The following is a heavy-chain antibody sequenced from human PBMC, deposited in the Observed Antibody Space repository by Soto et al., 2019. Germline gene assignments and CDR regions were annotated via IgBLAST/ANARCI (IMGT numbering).Heavy chain of an antibody. J-gene: IGHJ6*02. CDR2: IVVGSGNT. Sequence: GASVKVSCKASGFTFTSSAVQWVRQARGQRLEWIGWIVVGSGNTNYAQKFQERVTITRDMSTSTAYMELSSLRSEDTAVYYCAAGIVVVPYYYYYGMDVWGQGTTVTVSS. CDR3: AAGIVVVPYYYYYGMDV. D-gene: IGHD2-2*01. CDR1: GFTFTSSA. V-gene: IGHV1-58*01.